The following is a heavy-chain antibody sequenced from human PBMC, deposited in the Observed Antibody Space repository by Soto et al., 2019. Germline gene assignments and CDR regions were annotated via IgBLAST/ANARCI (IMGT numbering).Heavy chain of an antibody. D-gene: IGHD6-19*01. Sequence: GASVKVSCKASGGTFSSYAISWVRQAPGQGLEWMGGIIPIFGTANYAQKFRGRVTITADESTSTAYMELSSLRSEDTAVYYCARDSSWSDGIAVAADGGANNWFDPWGQGTLVTVLL. V-gene: IGHV1-69*13. J-gene: IGHJ5*02. CDR3: ARDSSWSDGIAVAADGGANNWFDP. CDR2: IIPIFGTA. CDR1: GGTFSSYA.